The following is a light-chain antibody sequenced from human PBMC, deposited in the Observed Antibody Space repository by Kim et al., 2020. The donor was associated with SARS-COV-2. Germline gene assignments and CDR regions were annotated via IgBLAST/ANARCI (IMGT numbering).Light chain of an antibody. CDR1: QSVSSY. V-gene: IGKV3-11*01. CDR2: DAS. Sequence: LSPGERAALSCRASQSVSSYLAWYQQKPGQAPRLLIYDASNRATGIPARFSGSGSGTDFTLTISSLEPEDFAVYYCQQRSNWPLTFGGGTKVDIK. J-gene: IGKJ4*01. CDR3: QQRSNWPLT.